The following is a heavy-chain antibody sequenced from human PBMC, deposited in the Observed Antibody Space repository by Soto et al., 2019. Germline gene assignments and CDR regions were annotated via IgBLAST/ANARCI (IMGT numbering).Heavy chain of an antibody. D-gene: IGHD3-10*01. CDR1: GGSFSGYY. Sequence: SETLSLTCAVYGGSFSGYYWGWIRQPPGKGLEWIGEINHSGSTNYNPSLKSRVTISVDTSKNQFSLKLSSVTAADTAVYYCARGRGITMVRGVRYFDYWGQGTLVTVSS. CDR3: ARGRGITMVRGVRYFDY. V-gene: IGHV4-34*01. CDR2: INHSGST. J-gene: IGHJ4*02.